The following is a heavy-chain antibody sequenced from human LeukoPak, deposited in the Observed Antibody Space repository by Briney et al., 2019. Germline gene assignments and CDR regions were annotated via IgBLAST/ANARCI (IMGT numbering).Heavy chain of an antibody. CDR2: IYYSGTS. CDR3: AGNVLRFLEWLPFDY. D-gene: IGHD3-3*01. J-gene: IGHJ4*02. CDR1: GGSISNSIYY. Sequence: SETLSLTCTVSGGSISNSIYYWGWIRQPPGKGLEWIGSIYYSGTSYYNPSLKSRVTISVDTSKNQFSLKLSSVTAADTAVYYCAGNVLRFLEWLPFDYWGLGTLVTVSS. V-gene: IGHV4-39*01.